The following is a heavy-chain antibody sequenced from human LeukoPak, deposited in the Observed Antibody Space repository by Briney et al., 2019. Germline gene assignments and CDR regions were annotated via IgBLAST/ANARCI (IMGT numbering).Heavy chain of an antibody. J-gene: IGHJ5*02. Sequence: GASVKVSCKASGYTFRGYSMHWVRLAPGQGLEWMGWINPNNGGTSYAQKFQGRVTMTRDTSINTAYMELSRLRFDDTAVYYCARGNEIFGVITIKTWFDHWGQGTVVTVSS. V-gene: IGHV1-2*02. CDR1: GYTFRGYS. D-gene: IGHD3-3*01. CDR2: INPNNGGT. CDR3: ARGNEIFGVITIKTWFDH.